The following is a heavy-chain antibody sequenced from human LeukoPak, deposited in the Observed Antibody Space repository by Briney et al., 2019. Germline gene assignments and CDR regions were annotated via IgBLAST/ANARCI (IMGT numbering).Heavy chain of an antibody. D-gene: IGHD3-9*01. V-gene: IGHV3-48*03. CDR3: ARDMGGYYYDILTGYSRDY. CDR2: ISSSGSTI. J-gene: IGHJ4*02. Sequence: GGSLRLSCAASGFTFSSYEMNWVRQAPGKGLEWVSYISSSGSTIYYADSVKGRFTISRDNAKNSLYLQMNSLRAEDTAVYYCARDMGGYYYDILTGYSRDYWGQGTLVTVSS. CDR1: GFTFSSYE.